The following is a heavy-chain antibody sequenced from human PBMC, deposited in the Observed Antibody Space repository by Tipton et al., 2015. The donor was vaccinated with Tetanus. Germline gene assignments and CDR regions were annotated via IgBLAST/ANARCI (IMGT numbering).Heavy chain of an antibody. CDR2: IFPDDSDT. Sequence: MQLVQSGADVKKPGESLKISCKASGYSFTSHWIGWVRQMPGKGLEWMGMIFPDDSDTRYSPSFQGHVPFSVDKSTSTVCLQWSSLKASDTAMYFCARMYSTSSPFDHWGQGTLVAVSS. CDR3: ARMYSTSSPFDH. CDR1: GYSFTSHW. J-gene: IGHJ4*02. V-gene: IGHV5-51*01. D-gene: IGHD6-6*01.